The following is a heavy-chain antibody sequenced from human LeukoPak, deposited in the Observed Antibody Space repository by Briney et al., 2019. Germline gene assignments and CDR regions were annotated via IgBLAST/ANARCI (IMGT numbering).Heavy chain of an antibody. CDR1: GFTFSNYC. D-gene: IGHD2-21*01. CDR3: ARVPLEIILLYYMDV. J-gene: IGHJ6*03. Sequence: PGGSLRLSCAASGFTFSNYCMNWVRQAPGEGLEWVASISSTSEYVLHSDSLQGRFSISRDNARDSLFLEMNSLRAEDTAIYYCARVPLEIILLYYMDVWGKGTTVTVSS. CDR2: ISSTSEYV. V-gene: IGHV3-21*01.